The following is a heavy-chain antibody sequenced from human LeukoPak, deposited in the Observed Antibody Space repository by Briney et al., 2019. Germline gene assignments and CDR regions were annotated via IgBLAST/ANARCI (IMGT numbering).Heavy chain of an antibody. Sequence: ASVKVSCEASGYTFTSYGITWVRQAPGQGLEWMGWISAYNGNTNFAQKFQGRVTMTTDTSTSTAYMELRSLRSDDTAVYYCARSRTIFGVVTGGPFDDYWGQGTLVTVSS. CDR3: ARSRTIFGVVTGGPFDDY. CDR2: ISAYNGNT. J-gene: IGHJ4*02. V-gene: IGHV1-18*01. CDR1: GYTFTSYG. D-gene: IGHD3-3*01.